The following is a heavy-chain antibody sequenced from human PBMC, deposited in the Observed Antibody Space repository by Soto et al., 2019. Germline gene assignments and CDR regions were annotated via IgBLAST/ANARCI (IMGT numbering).Heavy chain of an antibody. CDR3: ARDKGYGFGSSSDSGIDV. CDR1: GYTCSNFG. CDR2: ISGYNGNT. D-gene: IGHD5-18*01. V-gene: IGHV1-18*01. Sequence: ASVKVSCKASGYTCSNFGLSWVRQAPGQGLEWMGWISGYNGNTNSAERFQGRVTMTTDTSTSTAYMEVRSLTSDETAVYYCARDKGYGFGSSSDSGIDVWAHGIRVTVSS. J-gene: IGHJ6*02.